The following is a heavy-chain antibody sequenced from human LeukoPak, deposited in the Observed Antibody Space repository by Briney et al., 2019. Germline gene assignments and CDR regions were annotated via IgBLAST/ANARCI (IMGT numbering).Heavy chain of an antibody. CDR1: GFTFSSYS. CDR2: ISSSSSYI. J-gene: IGHJ4*02. D-gene: IGHD3-9*01. CDR3: ARDAASLRYFDWLSSRYFDY. V-gene: IGHV3-21*01. Sequence: GGFLRLSCAASGFTFSSYSMNWVRQAPGKGLEWVSSISSSSSYIYYADSVKGRFTISRDNAKNSLYLQMNSLRAEDTAVYYCARDAASLRYFDWLSSRYFDYWGQGTLVTVSS.